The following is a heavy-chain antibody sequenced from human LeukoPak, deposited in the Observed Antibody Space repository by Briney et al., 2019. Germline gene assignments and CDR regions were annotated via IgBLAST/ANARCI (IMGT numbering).Heavy chain of an antibody. CDR2: VSNGGNP. CDR1: GFTYRRFA. J-gene: IGHJ5*01. V-gene: IGHV3-23*01. Sequence: GGSLRLSCAASGFTYRRFAMSWVRQAPGKGLEWVASVSNGGNPYYADSVRGRFIVSRDNSQNTLSLQMDSLRTGDAGVYYCAKDHASSGWPTFDSWGQGTLVAVSS. CDR3: AKDHASSGWPTFDS. D-gene: IGHD6-19*01.